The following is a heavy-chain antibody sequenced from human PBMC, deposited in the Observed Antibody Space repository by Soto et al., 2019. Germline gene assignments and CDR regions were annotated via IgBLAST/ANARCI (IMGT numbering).Heavy chain of an antibody. CDR3: ARDPHDGGRYQYFDY. D-gene: IGHD4-17*01. J-gene: IGHJ4*02. Sequence: ASVKVSCKASGYTFTTYGISWVRQAPGQGLEWMGWISAYNGNTKYAQKLQGRVTMATDTSAITAYMELRSLRSDDTAVYGGARDPHDGGRYQYFDYWGQGTLVTVSS. V-gene: IGHV1-18*01. CDR2: ISAYNGNT. CDR1: GYTFTTYG.